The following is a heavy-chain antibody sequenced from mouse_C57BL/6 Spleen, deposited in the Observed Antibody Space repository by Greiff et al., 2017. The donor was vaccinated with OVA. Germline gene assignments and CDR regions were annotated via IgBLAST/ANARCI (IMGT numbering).Heavy chain of an antibody. CDR3: ARSPITTVVAKDYFDY. J-gene: IGHJ2*01. V-gene: IGHV1-64*01. CDR1: GYTFTSYW. D-gene: IGHD1-1*01. Sequence: VQLQQSGAELVKPGASVKLSCKASGYTFTSYWMHWVKQRPGQGLEWIGMIHPNSGSTNYNEKFKSKATLTVDKSSSTAYMQLSSLTSEDSAVYYCARSPITTVVAKDYFDYWGQGTTLTVSS. CDR2: IHPNSGST.